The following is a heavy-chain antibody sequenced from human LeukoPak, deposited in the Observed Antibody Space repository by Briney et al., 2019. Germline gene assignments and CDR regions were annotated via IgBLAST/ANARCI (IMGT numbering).Heavy chain of an antibody. Sequence: SETLSLTCTVSGGSISSGDYYWSWIRQPPGKGLEWLGYIYYSGSTYYNPSLKSRVTISVDTSENQFSLKLSSVTAADTAVYYCADYYDSSGYYYGEYFQHWGQGTLVTVSS. V-gene: IGHV4-30-4*01. D-gene: IGHD3-22*01. CDR3: ADYYDSSGYYYGEYFQH. J-gene: IGHJ1*01. CDR2: IYYSGST. CDR1: GGSISSGDYY.